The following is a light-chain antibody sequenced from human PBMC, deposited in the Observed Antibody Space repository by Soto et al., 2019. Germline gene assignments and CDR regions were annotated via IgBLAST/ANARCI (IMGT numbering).Light chain of an antibody. CDR2: GAS. J-gene: IGKJ3*01. Sequence: EIVMTQSPATLSVSPGERATLSCRASQSVSSNLAWYQQKPGQAPRLLIYGASTRATGIPARFSGSGSGTAFTLTISSLQSEDFAVYYCQQYNNWLPFTFGPGTKVDIK. CDR3: QQYNNWLPFT. V-gene: IGKV3-15*01. CDR1: QSVSSN.